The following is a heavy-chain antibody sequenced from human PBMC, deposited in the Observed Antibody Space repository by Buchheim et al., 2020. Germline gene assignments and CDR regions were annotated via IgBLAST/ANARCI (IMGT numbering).Heavy chain of an antibody. Sequence: QVQLVESGGGVVQPGRSLRLSCAASGFTFSSYAMHWVRQAPGKGLEWVAVISYDGSNKYYADSVKGRFTISRDNSKNTLYLQMNSLRAEDTAVYYCASTRKPGSSSTLVYGYYGMDVWSQGTT. V-gene: IGHV3-30*04. J-gene: IGHJ6*02. CDR3: ASTRKPGSSSTLVYGYYGMDV. CDR1: GFTFSSYA. CDR2: ISYDGSNK. D-gene: IGHD6-13*01.